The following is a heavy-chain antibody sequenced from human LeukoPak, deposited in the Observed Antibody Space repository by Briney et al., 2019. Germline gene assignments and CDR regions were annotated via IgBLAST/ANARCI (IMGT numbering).Heavy chain of an antibody. V-gene: IGHV1-69*13. CDR1: GDTFSSYA. J-gene: IGHJ4*02. Sequence: SVKVSCKASGDTFSSYAISWVRQAPGQGLEWMGGIIPIFGTANYAQKFQGRVTITADESTSTAYMELSSLRSEDTAVYYCASGYYYGSGSSDYWGQGTLVTVSS. CDR3: ASGYYYGSGSSDY. CDR2: IIPIFGTA. D-gene: IGHD3-10*01.